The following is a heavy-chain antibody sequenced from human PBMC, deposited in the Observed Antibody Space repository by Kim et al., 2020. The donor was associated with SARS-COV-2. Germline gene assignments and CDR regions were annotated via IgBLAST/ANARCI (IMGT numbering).Heavy chain of an antibody. CDR3: ARGADTAMVS. J-gene: IGHJ4*02. D-gene: IGHD5-18*01. V-gene: IGHV1-18*01. Sequence: NTNDAQKLQGRVTMTTDTSTSTAYMGLRSLRSDDTAVYYCARGADTAMVSWGQGTLVTVSS. CDR2: NT.